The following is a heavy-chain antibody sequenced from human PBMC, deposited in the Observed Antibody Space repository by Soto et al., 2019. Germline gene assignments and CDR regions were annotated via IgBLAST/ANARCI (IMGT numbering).Heavy chain of an antibody. CDR3: TTDYGSGSSFDY. Sequence: GGSLRLSCAASGFTFSNAWMSWFRQAPGKGLEWVGRIKSKTDGGTTDYAAPVKGRFTISRDDSKNTLYLQMNSLKTEDTAVYYCTTDYGSGSSFDYWGQGTLVTVSS. J-gene: IGHJ4*02. CDR2: IKSKTDGGTT. D-gene: IGHD3-10*01. V-gene: IGHV3-15*01. CDR1: GFTFSNAW.